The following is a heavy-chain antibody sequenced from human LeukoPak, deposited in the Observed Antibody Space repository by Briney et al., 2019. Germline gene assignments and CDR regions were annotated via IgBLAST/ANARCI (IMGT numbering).Heavy chain of an antibody. Sequence: ASVKVSYKASGYTFTGYYMHWVRQAPGQGLEWMGWINPNSGGTNYAQKFQGRVTMTRDTSISTAYMELSRLRADDTAVYYCARHRLWFGEFDPWGQGTLVTVSS. CDR1: GYTFTGYY. J-gene: IGHJ5*02. CDR2: INPNSGGT. V-gene: IGHV1-2*02. CDR3: ARHRLWFGEFDP. D-gene: IGHD3-10*01.